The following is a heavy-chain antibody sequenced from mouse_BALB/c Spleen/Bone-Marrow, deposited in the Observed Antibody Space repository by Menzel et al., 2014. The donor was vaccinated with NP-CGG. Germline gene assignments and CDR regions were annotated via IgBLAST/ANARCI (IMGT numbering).Heavy chain of an antibody. D-gene: IGHD2-1*01. Sequence: VKLMESGPELVKPGASVKISCKASGYAFSSSWMNWVKQRPGQGLEWIGRIYPGDGDTNYNGKFKGKATLTAGKSSSTAYMQLSSLTSVDSAVYFCARDGYGKRNYFDYWGQGTTLTVSS. CDR1: GYAFSSSW. CDR3: ARDGYGKRNYFDY. J-gene: IGHJ2*01. CDR2: IYPGDGDT. V-gene: IGHV1-82*01.